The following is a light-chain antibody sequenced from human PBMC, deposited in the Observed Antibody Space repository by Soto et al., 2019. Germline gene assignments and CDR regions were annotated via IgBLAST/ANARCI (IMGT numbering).Light chain of an antibody. J-gene: IGKJ5*01. Sequence: EIPLTQSPSSLAASVGDRLTLTCRASRNVSIYLKWYQHKPGKGPTLLIHATSNLQIGVPSRFSGSGSGTEFTLTSSSLEPEDFGTYYCQQSYKMPSFGQGTRLEIK. CDR3: QQSYKMPS. CDR1: RNVSIY. CDR2: ATS. V-gene: IGKV1-39*01.